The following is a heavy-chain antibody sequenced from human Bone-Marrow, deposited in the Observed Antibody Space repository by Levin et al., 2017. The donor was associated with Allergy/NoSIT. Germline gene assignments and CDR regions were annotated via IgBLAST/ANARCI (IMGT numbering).Heavy chain of an antibody. J-gene: IGHJ3*02. V-gene: IGHV3-13*01. CDR3: ARYNYEYNALDI. Sequence: SCAASGFTFRTHDMHWVRQGTGNGLEWVSTIGTAGDTYYPDSVRGRFTISRENAKNSLYLQMNGLSAGDTAVYYCARYNYEYNALDIWGQGTMVTVSS. CDR2: IGTAGDT. CDR1: GFTFRTHD. D-gene: IGHD5-18*01.